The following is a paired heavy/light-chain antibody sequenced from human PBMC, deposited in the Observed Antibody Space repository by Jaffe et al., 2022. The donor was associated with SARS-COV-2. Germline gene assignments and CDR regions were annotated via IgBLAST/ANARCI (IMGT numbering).Light chain of an antibody. J-gene: IGLJ2*01. CDR2: ENN. Sequence: QSVLTQPPSVSAAPGQKVTISCSGSSSNIGNNYLSWYQQLPGTAPKLLIYENNKRPSGIPDRFSGSKSGTSATLGITGLQTGDQADYYCGTWDSTLSALVFGGGTKLTVL. V-gene: IGLV1-51*02. CDR1: SSNIGNNY. CDR3: GTWDSTLSALV.
Heavy chain of an antibody. CDR2: IFPGDSDT. Sequence: EVQLVQSGAEVKKPGESLKISCKGSGYTFTGYWIGWVRQLPGKGLEWMGFIFPGDSDTRYSPSFGGHVTISADKSINTAFLQWSSLKASDTAIYYCARFQSAAAKDYFDYWGQGTLVTVPS. CDR3: ARFQSAAAKDYFDY. CDR1: GYTFTGYW. J-gene: IGHJ4*02. D-gene: IGHD2-2*01. V-gene: IGHV5-51*01.